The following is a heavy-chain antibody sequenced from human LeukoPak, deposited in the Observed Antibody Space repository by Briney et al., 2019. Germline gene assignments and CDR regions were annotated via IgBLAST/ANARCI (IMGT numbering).Heavy chain of an antibody. CDR1: GGTFSSYA. J-gene: IGHJ4*02. CDR2: IIPILGTA. CDR3: EVTHDYGGNVSDY. Sequence: SVKVSCKASGGTFSSYAISWVRQAPGQGLEWMGGIIPILGTANYAQKFQGRVTITTDESTSTAYMELSSLRSEDTAVYYCEVTHDYGGNVSDYWGQGTLVTVSS. V-gene: IGHV1-69*05. D-gene: IGHD4-23*01.